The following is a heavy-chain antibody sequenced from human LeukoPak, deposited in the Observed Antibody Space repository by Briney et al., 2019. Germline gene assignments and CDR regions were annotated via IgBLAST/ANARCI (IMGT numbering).Heavy chain of an antibody. D-gene: IGHD1-26*01. CDR2: VIPILGTT. CDR1: GSTFSRPA. CDR3: ARDDGSATMGFDS. V-gene: IGHV1-69*05. J-gene: IGHJ4*02. Sequence: ASVKVSCKASGSTFSRPAISWVRQAPGQGLQWMGGVIPILGTTNYAQRFQDRVSITTDDSTSTSYMEFRSLRSVDTAVYYCARDDGSATMGFDSWGQGTLVTVSS.